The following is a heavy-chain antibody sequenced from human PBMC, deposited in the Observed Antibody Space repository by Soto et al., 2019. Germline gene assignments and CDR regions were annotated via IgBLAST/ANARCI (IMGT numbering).Heavy chain of an antibody. CDR3: ARDGIAVAGTVWYYYGMDV. J-gene: IGHJ6*02. D-gene: IGHD6-19*01. Sequence: SVKVSCKASGGTFSSYAISWVRQAPGQGLEWMGGIIPIFGTANYAQKFQGRVTITADESTSTAYMELSSLRSEDTAVYYCARDGIAVAGTVWYYYGMDVWGQGTTVTVSS. CDR2: IIPIFGTA. CDR1: GGTFSSYA. V-gene: IGHV1-69*13.